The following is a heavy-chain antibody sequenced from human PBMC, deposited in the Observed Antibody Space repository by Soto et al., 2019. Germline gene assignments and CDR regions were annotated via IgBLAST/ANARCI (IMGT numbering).Heavy chain of an antibody. V-gene: IGHV4-30-2*01. CDR1: GGTISSGGYS. J-gene: IGHJ4*02. D-gene: IGHD4-17*01. CDR3: ARRTHPDGDYQYYYDH. CDR2: IYHSGST. Sequence: PSETLSLTCAVSGGTISSGGYSWSWIRQPPGKGLEWIGYIYHSGSTYYNPSLKSRVTISVDRSKNQFSLKLSSVTAADTAVYYCARRTHPDGDYQYYYDHWSQEALLTVSS.